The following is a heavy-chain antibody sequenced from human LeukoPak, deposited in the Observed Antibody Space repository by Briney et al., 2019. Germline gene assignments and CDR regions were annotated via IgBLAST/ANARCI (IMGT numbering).Heavy chain of an antibody. D-gene: IGHD6-19*01. CDR2: IYYSGST. V-gene: IGHV4-39*07. CDR3: ARGHSSGWLPDIDY. CDR1: GGSISSSSYY. J-gene: IGHJ4*02. Sequence: SETLSLTCTVSGGSISSSSYYWGWIRQPPGKGLEWIGSIYYSGSTYYNPSLKSRVTISVDTSKNQFSLKLSSVTAADTAVYYCARGHSSGWLPDIDYWGQGTLVTVSS.